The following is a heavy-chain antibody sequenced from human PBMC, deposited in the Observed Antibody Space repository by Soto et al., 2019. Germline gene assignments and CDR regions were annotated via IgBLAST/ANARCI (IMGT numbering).Heavy chain of an antibody. Sequence: EVQLLESGGGLVQPGGSLRLSCAASGFTFSSYAMSWVRQAPGKGLEWVSAISGSGGSTYYADSVKGRFTISRDNSKSTPYLQMNSLRAEDTAVHYCAKARADYYDSSGYPVDYWGQGTLVTVSS. CDR3: AKARADYYDSSGYPVDY. V-gene: IGHV3-23*01. CDR1: GFTFSSYA. J-gene: IGHJ4*02. D-gene: IGHD3-22*01. CDR2: ISGSGGST.